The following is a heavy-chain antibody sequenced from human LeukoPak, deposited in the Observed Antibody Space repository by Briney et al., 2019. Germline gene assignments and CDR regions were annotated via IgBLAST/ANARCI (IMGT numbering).Heavy chain of an antibody. D-gene: IGHD1-26*01. Sequence: PSETLSLTCTVSGGSISSYYWSWIRQPPGKGLEWIGYIYYSGSTNYNPSLKSRVTISVDTSKNQFSLKLSSVTAADTAVYYCARVGGSYPYYYYYYMDVWGKGTTVTISS. CDR3: ARVGGSYPYYYYYYMDV. V-gene: IGHV4-59*12. CDR1: GGSISSYY. J-gene: IGHJ6*03. CDR2: IYYSGST.